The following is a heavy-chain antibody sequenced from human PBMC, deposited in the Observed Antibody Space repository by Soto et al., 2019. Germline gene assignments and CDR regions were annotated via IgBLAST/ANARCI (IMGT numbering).Heavy chain of an antibody. CDR2: ISYDGSST. V-gene: IGHV3-30*14. J-gene: IGHJ3*01. D-gene: IGHD6-19*01. CDR1: GFTFSTYA. Sequence: QGQLVESGGGVVQPGRSLRLSCAASGFTFSTYAMHWVRQAPGKGLDWVAVISYDGSSTFYADSVKGRFTNSRDNSKNTLSLQMNTLRTGDTAVYYCARGSIAVDGDAFDLWGQGTMVTISS. CDR3: ARGSIAVDGDAFDL.